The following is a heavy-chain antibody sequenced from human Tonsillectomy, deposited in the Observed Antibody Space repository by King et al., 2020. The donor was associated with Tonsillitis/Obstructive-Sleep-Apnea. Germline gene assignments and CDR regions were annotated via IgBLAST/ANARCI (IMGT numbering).Heavy chain of an antibody. V-gene: IGHV4-39*01. CDR2: IYFSGST. Sequence: QLQESGPGLVKPSETLSLTCTVSGGSINSGSYFWGWIRQPPGKGLEWIGNIYFSGSTYYTPSLKSRVTISVDTSKNQFSLKLSSVTAADTAVYYCATHQPDRVAFDYWGQGTLVTVSS. CDR3: ATHQPDRVAFDY. CDR1: GGSINSGSYF. J-gene: IGHJ4*02. D-gene: IGHD5-12*01.